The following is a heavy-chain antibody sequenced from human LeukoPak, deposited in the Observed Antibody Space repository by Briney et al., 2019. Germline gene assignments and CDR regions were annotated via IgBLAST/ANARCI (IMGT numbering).Heavy chain of an antibody. Sequence: TGGSLRLSCAASGFTFSNAWMSWVRQAPGKGLEWVGRIKSKTDGGTTDYAAPVKGRFTISRDDSKNTLYLQMNSLKTEDTAVYYCTTKTSLRRVVVIKGVDYWGQGTLVTVSS. CDR3: TTKTSLRRVVVIKGVDY. J-gene: IGHJ4*02. CDR2: IKSKTDGGTT. CDR1: GFTFSNAW. V-gene: IGHV3-15*01. D-gene: IGHD3-22*01.